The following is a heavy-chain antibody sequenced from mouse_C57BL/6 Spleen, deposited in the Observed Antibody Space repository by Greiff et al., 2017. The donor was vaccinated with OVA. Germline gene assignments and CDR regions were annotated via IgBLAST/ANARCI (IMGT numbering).Heavy chain of an antibody. CDR3: ARVHYGNYEDY. J-gene: IGHJ2*01. V-gene: IGHV5-4*03. CDR2: ISDGGSYT. CDR1: GFTFSSYA. D-gene: IGHD2-1*01. Sequence: DVKLVESGGGLVKPGGSLKLSCAASGFTFSSYAMSWVRQTPEKRLEWVATISDGGSYTYYPDNVKGRFTISRDNAKNNLYLQMSHLKSEDTAMYYCARVHYGNYEDYWGQGTTLTVSS.